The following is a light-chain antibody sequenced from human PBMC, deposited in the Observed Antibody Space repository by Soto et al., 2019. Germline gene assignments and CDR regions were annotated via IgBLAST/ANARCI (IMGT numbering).Light chain of an antibody. CDR1: QSVSTY. J-gene: IGKJ1*01. V-gene: IGKV3-11*01. CDR3: QQRSNSPLT. CDR2: DAS. Sequence: EIVLTQSPATLSLSPGERATLSCRASQSVSTYFAWYQQKPGQAPRLLIYDASNRATGIPARFSGSGSGTDFTLTISSLAPEDFAVYYCQQRSNSPLTFGQGTRVEIK.